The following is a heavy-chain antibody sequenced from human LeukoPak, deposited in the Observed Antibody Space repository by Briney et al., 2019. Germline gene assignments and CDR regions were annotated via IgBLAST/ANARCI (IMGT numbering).Heavy chain of an antibody. D-gene: IGHD3-22*01. CDR2: ISWNSGSI. CDR1: GFTFDDYA. CDR3: ARATGYYDSSGYYLDY. V-gene: IGHV3-9*01. J-gene: IGHJ4*02. Sequence: GGSLRLSCAASGFTFDDYAMHWVRQAPGKGLEWVSGISWNSGSIGYADSVKGRFTISRDNAKNSLYLQMNSLRAEDTAVYYCARATGYYDSSGYYLDYWGQGTLVTVSS.